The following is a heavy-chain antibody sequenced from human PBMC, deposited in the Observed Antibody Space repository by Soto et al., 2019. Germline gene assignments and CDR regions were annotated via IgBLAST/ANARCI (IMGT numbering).Heavy chain of an antibody. CDR1: GGSVSSGSYY. J-gene: IGHJ4*02. CDR2: IYYSGST. V-gene: IGHV4-61*01. CDR3: ARDVDY. Sequence: SGTLSLTCTVSGGSVSSGSYYWSWIRQPPGKGLEWIGYIYYSGSTNYNPSLKSRVTISVDTSKNQFSLKLSSVTAADTAVYYCARDVDYWGQGTLVTVSS.